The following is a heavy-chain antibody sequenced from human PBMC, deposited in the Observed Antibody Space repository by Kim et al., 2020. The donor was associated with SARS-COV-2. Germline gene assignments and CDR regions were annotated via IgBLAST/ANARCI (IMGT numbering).Heavy chain of an antibody. J-gene: IGHJ6*02. V-gene: IGHV1-69*13. CDR1: GGTFSSYA. CDR2: IIPIFGTA. Sequence: SVKVSCKASGGTFSSYAISWVRQAPGQGLEWMGGIIPIFGTANYAQKFQGRVTITADESTSTAYMELSSLRSEDTAVYYCARDQRLGYCSGGSCYGYYYYGMDVWGQGTTVTVSS. D-gene: IGHD2-15*01. CDR3: ARDQRLGYCSGGSCYGYYYYGMDV.